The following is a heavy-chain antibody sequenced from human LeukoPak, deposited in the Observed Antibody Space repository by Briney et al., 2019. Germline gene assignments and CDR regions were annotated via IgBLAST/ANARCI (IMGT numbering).Heavy chain of an antibody. D-gene: IGHD3-10*01. Sequence: SVKVSCKASGGTLSSYAISWVRQAPGQGLEWMGGIIPIFGTANYAQKFQGRVTITADESTSTAYMELSSLRSEDTAVYYCASSAPVAIPSFYYYGMDVWGKGTTVTVSS. CDR3: ASSAPVAIPSFYYYGMDV. CDR1: GGTLSSYA. CDR2: IIPIFGTA. V-gene: IGHV1-69*01. J-gene: IGHJ6*04.